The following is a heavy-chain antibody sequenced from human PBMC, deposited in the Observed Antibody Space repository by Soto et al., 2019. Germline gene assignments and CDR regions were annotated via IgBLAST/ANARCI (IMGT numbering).Heavy chain of an antibody. CDR3: ARDREVTPNWFDP. V-gene: IGHV4-31*03. Sequence: SETLSLTCTVSGGSISSGGYYWSWIRQHPGKGLEWIGYIYYSGSTYYNPSLKSRVTISVDTSKNQFSLKLSSVTAADTAVYYCARDREVTPNWFDPWGQGTLVTVSS. CDR1: GGSISSGGYY. D-gene: IGHD2-21*02. CDR2: IYYSGST. J-gene: IGHJ5*02.